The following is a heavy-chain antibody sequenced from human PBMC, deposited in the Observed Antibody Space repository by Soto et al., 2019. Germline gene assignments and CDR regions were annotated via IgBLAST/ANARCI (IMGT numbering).Heavy chain of an antibody. CDR3: ATEGRWRGATGFDY. CDR1: GYTLTELS. V-gene: IGHV1-24*01. Sequence: QVQLVQSGAEVKKPGASVKVSCKVSGYTLTELSMHWVRQAPGKGREWMGGVDPEDGETIYAQKFQGRVTMTEDTSTDTAYMELSSLRSADTAVYSCATEGRWRGATGFDYWGQGTLVTVSS. J-gene: IGHJ4*02. CDR2: VDPEDGET. D-gene: IGHD1-26*01.